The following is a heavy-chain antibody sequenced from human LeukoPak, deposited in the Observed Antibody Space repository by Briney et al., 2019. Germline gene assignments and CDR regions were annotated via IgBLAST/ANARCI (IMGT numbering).Heavy chain of an antibody. Sequence: PGGSLRLSCAASGFTFNSYWMHWVRQAPGKGLAWVSRINSDGSRTAYADSVKGRFSISRDNAKNTLYLQMNSLRVEDTAVYYCARGYGDWFDPWGQGTLVTVSS. CDR2: INSDGSRT. V-gene: IGHV3-74*01. CDR1: GFTFNSYW. J-gene: IGHJ5*02. D-gene: IGHD3-10*01. CDR3: ARGYGDWFDP.